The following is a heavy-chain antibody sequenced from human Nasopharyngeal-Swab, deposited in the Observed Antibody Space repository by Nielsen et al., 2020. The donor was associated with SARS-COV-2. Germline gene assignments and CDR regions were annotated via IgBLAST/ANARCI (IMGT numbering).Heavy chain of an antibody. J-gene: IGHJ6*03. Sequence: WILQPPGKGLEWIGEIYHSGSTNYNPSLKSRVTISVDKSKNQFSLKLSSVTAADTAVYYCASPQGSSGHYYMDVWGKGTTVTVSS. CDR3: ASPQGSSGHYYMDV. CDR2: IYHSGST. V-gene: IGHV4-4*02. D-gene: IGHD3-22*01.